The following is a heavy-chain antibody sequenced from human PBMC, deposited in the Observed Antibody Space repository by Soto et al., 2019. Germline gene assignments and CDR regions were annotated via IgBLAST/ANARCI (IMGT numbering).Heavy chain of an antibody. J-gene: IGHJ6*02. D-gene: IGHD3-22*01. CDR2: IIPIFGTA. V-gene: IGHV1-69*13. CDR3: ARDWGYYDSSGYYPYGMDV. Sequence: SVKVSCKASGGPFSSYAISWVRQAPGQGLEWMGGIIPIFGTANYAQKFQGRVTITADESTSTAYMELSSLRSEDTAVYYCARDWGYYDSSGYYPYGMDVWGQGTTVTVSS. CDR1: GGPFSSYA.